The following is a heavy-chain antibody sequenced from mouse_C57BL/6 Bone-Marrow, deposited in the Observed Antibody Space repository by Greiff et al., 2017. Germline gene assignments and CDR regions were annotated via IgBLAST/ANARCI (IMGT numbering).Heavy chain of an antibody. CDR1: GFTIKDVY. CDR2: IDPETGDS. Sequence: VQLQQSGAELVRPGASVKLSCTTSGFTIKDVYMHWVQQRPEQGLEWIGWIDPETGDSASASKFPGKATITADTSSNPAYLQLSSMTSEYTAVHYCTTRGYYCAMDYWGQGNSGTV. J-gene: IGHJ4*01. CDR3: TTRGYYCAMDY. D-gene: IGHD2-2*01. V-gene: IGHV14-4*01.